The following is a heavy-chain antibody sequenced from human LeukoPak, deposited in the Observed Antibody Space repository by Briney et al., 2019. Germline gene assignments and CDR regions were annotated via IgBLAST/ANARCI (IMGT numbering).Heavy chain of an antibody. CDR1: GFTFSSYA. Sequence: GRSLRLSCAASGFTFSSYAMHWVRQAPGKGLEGVAVISYDGSNKYYADSVKGRFTISRDNSKNTLYLQMNSLRAEDTAVYYCAREEGLTVTIDYWGQGTQVTVSS. CDR3: AREEGLTVTIDY. D-gene: IGHD4-17*01. J-gene: IGHJ4*02. V-gene: IGHV3-30-3*01. CDR2: ISYDGSNK.